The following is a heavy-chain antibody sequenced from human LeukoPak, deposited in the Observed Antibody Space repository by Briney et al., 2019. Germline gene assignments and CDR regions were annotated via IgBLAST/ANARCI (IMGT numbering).Heavy chain of an antibody. CDR3: AGEIGYCSSTSCPPDY. J-gene: IGHJ4*02. V-gene: IGHV4-39*07. Sequence: SQTLSLTCTVSGGSIISSAYYWSWIRQPPGKGLEWIGSIYHSGSTYYNPSLKSRVTISVDTSKNQFSLKLSSVTAADTAVYYCAGEIGYCSSTSCPPDYWGQGTLVTVSS. CDR2: IYHSGST. CDR1: GGSIISSAYY. D-gene: IGHD2-2*01.